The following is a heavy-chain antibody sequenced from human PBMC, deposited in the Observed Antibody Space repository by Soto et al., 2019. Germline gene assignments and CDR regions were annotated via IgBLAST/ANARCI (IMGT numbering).Heavy chain of an antibody. CDR2: IYPGDSDT. V-gene: IGHV5-51*01. CDR1: GYSFVSYW. CDR3: AKTDGYEVEY. Sequence: PGESLKISCKGSGYSFVSYWIAWVRQMPGKGLEWTGSIYPGDSDTTYSPSIQGQVTISADKSSTTVYLQWNTLKALDTAMYYCAKTDGYEVEYWGQGTQVTVSS. D-gene: IGHD5-18*01. J-gene: IGHJ4*02.